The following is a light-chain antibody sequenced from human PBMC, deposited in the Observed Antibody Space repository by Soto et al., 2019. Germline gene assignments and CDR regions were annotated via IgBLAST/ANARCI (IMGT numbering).Light chain of an antibody. CDR2: GAS. V-gene: IGKV3-20*01. CDR1: QSVSSSY. Sequence: EIVLTQSPGTLSLSPGERATLSCRASQSVSSSYLAWYQQKPGQAPRLLIYGASSRATGIPDRFSGSGSGTDFTLTISRLEPEAFAVYYCQQYGSSLFTFGPGPKVDIK. CDR3: QQYGSSLFT. J-gene: IGKJ3*01.